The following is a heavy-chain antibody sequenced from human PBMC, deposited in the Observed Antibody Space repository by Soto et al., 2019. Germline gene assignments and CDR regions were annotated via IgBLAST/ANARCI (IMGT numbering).Heavy chain of an antibody. Sequence: QIHLVESGGGLVKPGGSLRLSCAASRFTFSDYYMNWIRQAPGKGLEWVSYISSSGNTTYYADSVKGRFTISRDNAKSLLVLHMDSLGDEDTALDYCATITRGWFDYWGQGSLVTVSA. D-gene: IGHD1-20*01. V-gene: IGHV3-11*01. CDR2: ISSSGNTT. J-gene: IGHJ4*02. CDR1: RFTFSDYY. CDR3: ATITRGWFDY.